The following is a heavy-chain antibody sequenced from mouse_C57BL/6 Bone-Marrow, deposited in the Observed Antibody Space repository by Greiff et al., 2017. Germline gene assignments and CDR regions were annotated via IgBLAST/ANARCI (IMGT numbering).Heavy chain of an antibody. CDR2: ISYDGSN. CDR3: AREDYSYYAMDY. CDR1: GYSITSGYY. D-gene: IGHD2-12*01. Sequence: EVQLQQSGPGLVKPSQSLSLTCSVTGYSITSGYYWNWIRQFPGNKLEWMGYISYDGSNNYHPSLKNRISITRDTSNNQYFLKLNSVTTEDTATYYCAREDYSYYAMDYWGQGSSVTVS. V-gene: IGHV3-6*01. J-gene: IGHJ4*01.